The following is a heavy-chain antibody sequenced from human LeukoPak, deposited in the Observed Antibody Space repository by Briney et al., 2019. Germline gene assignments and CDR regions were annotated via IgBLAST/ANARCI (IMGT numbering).Heavy chain of an antibody. Sequence: GGSLRLSCAASGFTFSSYAMSWVRQAPGKGLEWVSAISGSGGSTYYADSVKGRFTISRDNSKNTLYLQMNRLRDEDTAVYHCARDPTSSYFFDYWGQGILVTVSS. CDR3: ARDPTSSYFFDY. J-gene: IGHJ4*02. D-gene: IGHD2-2*01. V-gene: IGHV3-23*01. CDR2: ISGSGGST. CDR1: GFTFSSYA.